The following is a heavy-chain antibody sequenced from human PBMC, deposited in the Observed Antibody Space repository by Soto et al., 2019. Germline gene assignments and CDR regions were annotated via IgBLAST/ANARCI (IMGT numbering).Heavy chain of an antibody. CDR1: GFTFSSCS. D-gene: IGHD1-26*01. V-gene: IGHV3-21*01. CDR3: ASSAPKYSGTKLPLY. Sequence: PGGSLRLPCSASGFTFSSCSMNWVRQGPGKGLEWVSSISSSSSYIYYADSVKGRFTISRDNAKNSLYLQMNSLRAEDTAVYYCASSAPKYSGTKLPLYWGQGTLVTVSS. J-gene: IGHJ4*02. CDR2: ISSSSSYI.